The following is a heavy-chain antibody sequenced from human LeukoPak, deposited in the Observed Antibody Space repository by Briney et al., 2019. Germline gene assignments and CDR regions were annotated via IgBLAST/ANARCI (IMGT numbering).Heavy chain of an antibody. CDR3: ARDRTDILTGYFDY. J-gene: IGHJ4*02. Sequence: GGSLRPSCAASGFTFSSYSMNWVRQAPGKGLEWVSSISSSSSYIYYADSVKGRFTISRDNAKNSLYLQMNSLRAEDTAVYYCARDRTDILTGYFDYWGQGTLVTVSS. D-gene: IGHD3-9*01. CDR2: ISSSSSYI. CDR1: GFTFSSYS. V-gene: IGHV3-21*01.